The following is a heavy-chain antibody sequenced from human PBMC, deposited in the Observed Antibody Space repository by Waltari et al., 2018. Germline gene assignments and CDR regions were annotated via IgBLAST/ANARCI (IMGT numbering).Heavy chain of an antibody. CDR2: IIPIFGTA. Sequence: QVPLVQSGAEVKKPGSPVKASVTASGGTFRSYALSRVRQAPGQGLEWMGGIIPIFGTANYAQKFQGRVTITADESTSTAYMELSSLRSEDTAVYYCARGAPIAVAGTSYFDYWGQGTLVTVSS. CDR3: ARGAPIAVAGTSYFDY. CDR1: GGTFRSYA. J-gene: IGHJ4*02. V-gene: IGHV1-69*01. D-gene: IGHD6-19*01.